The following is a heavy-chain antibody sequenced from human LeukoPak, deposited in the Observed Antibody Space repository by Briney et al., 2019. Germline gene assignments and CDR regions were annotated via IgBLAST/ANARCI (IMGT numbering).Heavy chain of an antibody. D-gene: IGHD5-18*01. CDR1: GGSFSGYY. J-gene: IGHJ4*02. V-gene: IGHV4-34*01. CDR3: AGARRYLDTAMVPDY. Sequence: SETLSLTCAVYGGSFSGYYWSWIRQPPGKGLEWIGEINHSGSTNYNPSLKSRVTISVDTSKNQFSLKLSSVTAADTAVYYCAGARRYLDTAMVPDYWGQGTLVTVSS. CDR2: INHSGST.